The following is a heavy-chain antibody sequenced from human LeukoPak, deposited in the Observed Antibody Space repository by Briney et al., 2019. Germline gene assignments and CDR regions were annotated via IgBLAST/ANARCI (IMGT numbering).Heavy chain of an antibody. J-gene: IGHJ4*02. Sequence: ASVKVSGKPSGYIDSYYNIHRVRQAPGQGLEWMGWISPNSGGTNYAQRFQGIVTMTRDTSISTAYMDLCSLKSDDTATYYCSVWFGELSHWGQGTLVTVSS. CDR2: ISPNSGGT. CDR1: GYIDSYYN. V-gene: IGHV1/OR15-1*04. CDR3: SVWFGELSH. D-gene: IGHD3-10*01.